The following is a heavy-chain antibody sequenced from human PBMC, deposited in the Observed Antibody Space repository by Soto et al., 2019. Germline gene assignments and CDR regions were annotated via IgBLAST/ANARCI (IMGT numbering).Heavy chain of an antibody. CDR2: IYYNGTT. CDR1: GGSVSSYH. D-gene: IGHD6-6*01. J-gene: IGHJ6*03. Sequence: VQLQESGEGLVKPSETLSLTCTVSGGSVSSYHWTWIRQSPGKGLEWIGYIYYNGTTDYNPSLKSRVTISVSTAMTQFSLRLTTVTAADTAIYYCAREFFWRSSSSPTYYYYLDVWGKGTTVTVSS. V-gene: IGHV4-59*02. CDR3: AREFFWRSSSSPTYYYYLDV.